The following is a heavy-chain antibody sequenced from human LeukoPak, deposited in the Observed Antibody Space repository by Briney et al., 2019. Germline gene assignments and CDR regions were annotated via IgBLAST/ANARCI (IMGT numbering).Heavy chain of an antibody. Sequence: GGSLRLSCAASGFTFSSYGMHWVRQAPGKGLEWVAFIRYDGSNKYYADSVKGRFTISRDNSKNTLYLQMNSLRAEDTAVYYCARDLGAAGTFDYWGQGTLVTVSS. D-gene: IGHD6-13*01. V-gene: IGHV3-30*02. CDR2: IRYDGSNK. CDR3: ARDLGAAGTFDY. CDR1: GFTFSSYG. J-gene: IGHJ4*02.